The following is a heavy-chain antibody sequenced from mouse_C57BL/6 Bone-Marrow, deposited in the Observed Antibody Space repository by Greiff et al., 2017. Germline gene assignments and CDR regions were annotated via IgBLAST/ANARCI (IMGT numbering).Heavy chain of an antibody. CDR3: SSYYDAMDY. CDR1: GFSLTSYG. Sequence: VQLVESGPGLVQPSQSLSITCTVSGFSLTSYGVHWVRQSPGKGLEWLGVIWGGGSSDYYAAFITRLSISKDNSKSKVFFKMSSLQADDTAVYYCSSYYDAMDYWGQGTSVTVSS. J-gene: IGHJ4*01. V-gene: IGHV2-2*01. CDR2: IWGGGSS.